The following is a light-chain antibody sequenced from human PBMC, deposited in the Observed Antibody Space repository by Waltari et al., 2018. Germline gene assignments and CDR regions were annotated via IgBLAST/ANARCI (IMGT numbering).Light chain of an antibody. Sequence: QSVLTQPPSASGTPGQRVTIPCSGSSSNIGSNTVNWYQQLPGTAPELLIYSNNQRPSGVPDRFSGSKSGTSASLAISGLQSEDEADYYCAAWDDSLNGFYVFGTGTKVTVL. CDR3: AAWDDSLNGFYV. J-gene: IGLJ1*01. V-gene: IGLV1-44*01. CDR1: SSNIGSNT. CDR2: SNN.